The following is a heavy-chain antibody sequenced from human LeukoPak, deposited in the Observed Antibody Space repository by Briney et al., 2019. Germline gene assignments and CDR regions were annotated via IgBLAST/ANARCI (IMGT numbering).Heavy chain of an antibody. CDR2: IYWNDDK. V-gene: IGHV2-5*01. CDR1: GFSLSTSGVG. J-gene: IGHJ3*02. CDR3: AHRDNVDRTRGAFDI. D-gene: IGHD1-1*01. Sequence: SGPTLAKPTQTLTLTCTFSGFSLSTSGVGVGWIRQPPGKALEWLALIYWNDDKRYSPSLKSRLTITKDTSKNQVVLTMTNMDPVDTATYYCAHRDNVDRTRGAFDIWGQGTMVTVSS.